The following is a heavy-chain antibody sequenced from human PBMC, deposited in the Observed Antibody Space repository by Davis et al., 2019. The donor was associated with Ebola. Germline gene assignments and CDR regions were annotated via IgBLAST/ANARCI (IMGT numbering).Heavy chain of an antibody. V-gene: IGHV5-51*01. J-gene: IGHJ4*02. D-gene: IGHD3-22*01. CDR1: GYSFTNYW. CDR3: ARQPHYSSSTDY. CDR2: IYPGDSDT. Sequence: GESLKISCKGSGYSFTNYWIGWVRQMPGKGLEWMGLIYPGDSDTRYSPSFQDRVTISADNSISTAYLQWSSLKASDTVMYYCARQPHYSSSTDYWGQGTLVRVSS.